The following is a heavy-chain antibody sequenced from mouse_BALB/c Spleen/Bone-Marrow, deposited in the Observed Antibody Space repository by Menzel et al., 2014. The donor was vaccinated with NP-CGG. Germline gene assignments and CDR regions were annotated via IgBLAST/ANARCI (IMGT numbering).Heavy chain of an antibody. J-gene: IGHJ4*01. CDR1: GYTFTDYN. CDR2: IYPYNGGT. V-gene: IGHV1S29*02. D-gene: IGHD2-12*01. CDR3: AITTLYAMDY. Sequence: DVQLVESGPELVKPGASVKISCKASGYTFTDYNMHWVKQSHGKSLEWIGYIYPYNGGTGYNQKFKSKATLTVDNSSSTAYMELRSLTSEDSAVYYCAITTLYAMDYWGQGTSVTASS.